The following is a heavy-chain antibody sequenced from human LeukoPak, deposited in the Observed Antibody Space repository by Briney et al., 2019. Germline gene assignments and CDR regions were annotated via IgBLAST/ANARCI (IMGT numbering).Heavy chain of an antibody. Sequence: ASVKVSCKASGGTFSSYAISWVRQAPGQGLEWMGGIIPIFGTANYAQKFQGRVTITADESTSTAYMELSSLRSEDTAVYYCKLYYYGSGSYYDAFDIWGQGTMVTVSS. CDR1: GGTFSSYA. J-gene: IGHJ3*02. D-gene: IGHD3-10*01. CDR3: KLYYYGSGSYYDAFDI. V-gene: IGHV1-69*13. CDR2: IIPIFGTA.